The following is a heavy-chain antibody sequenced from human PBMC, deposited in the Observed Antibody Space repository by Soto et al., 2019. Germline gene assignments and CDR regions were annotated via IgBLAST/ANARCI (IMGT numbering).Heavy chain of an antibody. J-gene: IGHJ4*02. Sequence: QVQLHESGPGLVKPSETLSLTCTVSGGSISSYYWSWIRQSPGKGLEWIGYMYYSGSTNYNPSLKSRVTISIDTSRNQFSLKLSSVTAAYTAVYYCARGTFGVVKDWGQGTLVTVSS. CDR1: GGSISSYY. CDR2: MYYSGST. CDR3: ARGTFGVVKD. D-gene: IGHD3-3*01. V-gene: IGHV4-59*01.